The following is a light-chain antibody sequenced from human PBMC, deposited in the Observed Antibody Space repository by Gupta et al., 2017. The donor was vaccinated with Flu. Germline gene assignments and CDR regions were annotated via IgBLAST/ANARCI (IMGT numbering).Light chain of an antibody. CDR2: GSS. V-gene: IGKV3-15*01. CDR3: QQYNNWRT. J-gene: IGKJ1*01. CDR1: QSVRSD. Sequence: PGERATLSCRASQSVRSDLAWYQQKPGQAPRLRIYGSSTRATGIPARFSGSGSGTEFTLTISSLQTEDFAVYYCQQYNNWRTFGQGTKVEIK.